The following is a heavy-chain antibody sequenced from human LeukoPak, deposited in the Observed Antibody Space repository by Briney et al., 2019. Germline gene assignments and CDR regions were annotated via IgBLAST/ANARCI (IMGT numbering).Heavy chain of an antibody. V-gene: IGHV7-4-1*02. J-gene: IGHJ4*02. Sequence: ASVKVSCKASGYTFTNYAMNWVRQAPGQGLEWMGWINTNTGNPTYAQGFTGRFVFSLDTSVSTAYLQINSLKSEDTAVYYCARDGAAAGVDYWGQGTLVTVSS. CDR3: ARDGAAAGVDY. CDR1: GYTFTNYA. D-gene: IGHD6-13*01. CDR2: INTNTGNP.